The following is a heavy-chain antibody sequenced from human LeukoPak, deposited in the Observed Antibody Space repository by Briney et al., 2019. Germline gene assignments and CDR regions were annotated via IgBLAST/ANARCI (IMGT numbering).Heavy chain of an antibody. CDR1: GFTFSSYW. CDR3: AGTTTWVPTMPYYYYGMDV. V-gene: IGHV3-74*01. J-gene: IGHJ6*02. Sequence: GSLRLSCAASGFTFSSYWMHWVRQAPGKELVWVSRMNNDGSSTSYADSVKGRFTISRDNAKNTLYLQMNSLRADDTAVYFCAGTTTWVPTMPYYYYGMDVWGQGTTVTVSS. D-gene: IGHD1-14*01. CDR2: MNNDGSST.